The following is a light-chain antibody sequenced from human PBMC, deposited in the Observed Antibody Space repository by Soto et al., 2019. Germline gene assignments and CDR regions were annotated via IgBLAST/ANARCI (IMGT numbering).Light chain of an antibody. CDR3: QQYNNWPPWT. V-gene: IGKV3-20*01. CDR2: GAS. CDR1: QSVSSSY. J-gene: IGKJ1*01. Sequence: EIVLTQSPGTLSLSPGERATLSCRASQSVSSSYLAWYQQKPGQAPRLFIYGASRRATGIPDRFSGSGSGTDFTLTIDRLQPEDFAVYYCQQYNNWPPWTFGQGTKVEIK.